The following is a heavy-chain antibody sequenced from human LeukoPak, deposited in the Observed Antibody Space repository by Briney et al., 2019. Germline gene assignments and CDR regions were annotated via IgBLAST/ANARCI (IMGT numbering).Heavy chain of an antibody. CDR2: IYPGDSDT. V-gene: IGHV5-51*01. J-gene: IGHJ4*02. Sequence: GKSLKISCKGSGYSFTNYWIGWVRQMPGKVLEWMGIIYPGDSDTRYSPSFQGQVTISADKSIRTAYLQWSSLKASDTAMYYCARQTGGNGVDYWGQGTLVTVSS. D-gene: IGHD7-27*01. CDR1: GYSFTNYW. CDR3: ARQTGGNGVDY.